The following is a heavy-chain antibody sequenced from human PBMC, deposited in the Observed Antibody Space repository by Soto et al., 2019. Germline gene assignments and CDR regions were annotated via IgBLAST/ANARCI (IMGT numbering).Heavy chain of an antibody. CDR1: GGTFSSYA. CDR2: IIPIFGTA. V-gene: IGHV1-69*06. CDR3: AREAIVVVVAATEYYFDY. Sequence: SVKVSCKASGGTFSSYAISWVRQAPGQGLEWMGGIIPIFGTANYAQKFQGRVTITADKSTSTAYMELSSLRSEDTAVYYCAREAIVVVVAATEYYFDYWGQGTLVTAPQ. D-gene: IGHD2-15*01. J-gene: IGHJ4*02.